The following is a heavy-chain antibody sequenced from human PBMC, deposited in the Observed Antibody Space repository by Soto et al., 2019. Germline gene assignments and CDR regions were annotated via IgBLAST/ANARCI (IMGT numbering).Heavy chain of an antibody. V-gene: IGHV3-21*01. CDR1: GFTFSSYS. D-gene: IGHD3-22*01. CDR3: VSSYYDSSGYYG. J-gene: IGHJ4*02. CDR2: ISSSSSYI. Sequence: TGGSLRLSCAASGFTFSSYSMNWVRQAPGKGLEWVSSISSSSSYIYYADSVKGRFTISRDNAKNSLYLQMNSLRAEDTAVYYCVSSYYDSSGYYGWGQGTLVTVSS.